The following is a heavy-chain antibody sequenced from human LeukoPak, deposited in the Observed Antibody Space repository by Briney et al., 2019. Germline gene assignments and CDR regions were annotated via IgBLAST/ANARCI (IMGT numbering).Heavy chain of an antibody. D-gene: IGHD3-10*01. CDR2: NNTYNDDT. Sequence: ASVKVSCNASGYSFIRYGINWVRQAPGQGLEWLGWNNTYNDDTDFAQKLQGRVTMTTDTSTSTAYMELRSLKYDDTAVYYCARGSPPQIHDYYYYGLDVWGQGTTVTVSS. CDR1: GYSFIRYG. J-gene: IGHJ6*02. CDR3: ARGSPPQIHDYYYYGLDV. V-gene: IGHV1-18*01.